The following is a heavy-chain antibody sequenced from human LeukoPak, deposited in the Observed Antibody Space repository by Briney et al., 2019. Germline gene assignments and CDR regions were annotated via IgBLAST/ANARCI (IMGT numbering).Heavy chain of an antibody. J-gene: IGHJ6*03. CDR2: IYYSGST. V-gene: IGHV4-61*05. Sequence: SETLSLTSTVSGGSISSSSYYWGWIRQPPGKGLEWIGYIYYSGSTNYNPSLKSRVTISVDTSKNQFSLKLSSVTAADTAVYYCARALSIAALARHENYYYYYMDVWGKGTTVTVSS. D-gene: IGHD6-6*01. CDR1: GGSISSSSYY. CDR3: ARALSIAALARHENYYYYYMDV.